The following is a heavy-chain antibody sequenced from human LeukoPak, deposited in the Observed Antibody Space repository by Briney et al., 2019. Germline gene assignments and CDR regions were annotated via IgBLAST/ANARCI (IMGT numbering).Heavy chain of an antibody. V-gene: IGHV3-23*01. CDR1: GFTFRNYA. Sequence: PGGSLRLSCAASGFTFRNYAIYWVRQAPGKGLEWVSGISGSGGDTYFADSVRGRFTISRDNSKNTVFLQMDSLRAEDTAVYYCARDRGDYGDPRAFDIWGQGTMVTVSS. CDR3: ARDRGDYGDPRAFDI. D-gene: IGHD4-17*01. CDR2: ISGSGGDT. J-gene: IGHJ3*02.